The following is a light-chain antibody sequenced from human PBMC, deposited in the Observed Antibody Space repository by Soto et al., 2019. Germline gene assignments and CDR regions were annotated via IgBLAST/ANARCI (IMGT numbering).Light chain of an antibody. CDR1: QDISTY. Sequence: DIQMTQSPSSLSASVGDRVTITCQASQDISTYLNWYQQKPGKAPKLLIYAASSLQSGVPSRFSGSGSGTDFTLTISSLQPEDFATYYCQQSYSTLTFGPGTKVDIK. V-gene: IGKV1-39*01. CDR3: QQSYSTLT. CDR2: AAS. J-gene: IGKJ3*01.